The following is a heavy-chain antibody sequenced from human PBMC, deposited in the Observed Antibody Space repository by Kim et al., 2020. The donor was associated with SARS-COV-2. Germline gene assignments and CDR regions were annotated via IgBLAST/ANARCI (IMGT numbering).Heavy chain of an antibody. CDR1: GYSFTSYW. V-gene: IGHV5-51*01. CDR3: ARRGVPVQLENAIPYNWFDP. J-gene: IGHJ5*02. D-gene: IGHD1-1*01. Sequence: GESLKISCKGSGYSFTSYWIGWVRQMPGKGLEWMGIIYPGDSDTRYSPSFQGQVTISADKSISTAYLQWSSLKASDTAMYYCARRGVPVQLENAIPYNWFDPWGQGTLVTVSS. CDR2: IYPGDSDT.